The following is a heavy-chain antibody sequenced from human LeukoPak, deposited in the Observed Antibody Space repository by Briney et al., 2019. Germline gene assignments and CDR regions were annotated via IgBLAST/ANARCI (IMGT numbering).Heavy chain of an antibody. CDR3: ARGEVYSADYYYYYGMDV. J-gene: IGHJ6*02. D-gene: IGHD2-8*01. CDR1: GFTFSSSA. Sequence: PGGSLRLSCAASGFTFSSSAMSWVRQAPGEGLEWVSAISNNGGYTYYADSVQGRFTISRDNSRSTLCLQMNSLRAEDTAVYYCARGEVYSADYYYYYGMDVWGQGTTVTVSS. V-gene: IGHV3-23*01. CDR2: ISNNGGYT.